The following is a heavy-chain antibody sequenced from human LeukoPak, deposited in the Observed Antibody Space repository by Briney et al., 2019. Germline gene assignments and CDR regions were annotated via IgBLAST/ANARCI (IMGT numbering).Heavy chain of an antibody. D-gene: IGHD2-15*01. CDR1: GFTFSSYG. CDR3: AKARVFGYCSGGSCLGYYFDY. J-gene: IGHJ4*02. Sequence: GGSLRLSCAASGFTFSSYGMHWVRQAPGTGLEWVAVISYDGSNKYYADYVKGRFTISRDNSKNTLYLQMNSLRAEDTAVYYCAKARVFGYCSGGSCLGYYFDYWGQGTLVTVSS. CDR2: ISYDGSNK. V-gene: IGHV3-30*18.